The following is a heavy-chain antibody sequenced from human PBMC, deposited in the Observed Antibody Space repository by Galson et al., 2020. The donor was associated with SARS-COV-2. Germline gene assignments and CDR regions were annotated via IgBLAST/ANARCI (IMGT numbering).Heavy chain of an antibody. CDR1: GGSFSGYY. V-gene: IGHV4-34*01. D-gene: IGHD3-3*01. J-gene: IGHJ4*02. Sequence: SETLSLTCAVYGGSFSGYYWSWIRQPPGKGLEWIGEINHSGSTNYNPSLKRRVTISVDTSKNQFSLKLSSVTAADTAVYYCATQKHTIFGVVNKDGLRYFDYWGQGTLVTVSS. CDR3: ATQKHTIFGVVNKDGLRYFDY. CDR2: INHSGST.